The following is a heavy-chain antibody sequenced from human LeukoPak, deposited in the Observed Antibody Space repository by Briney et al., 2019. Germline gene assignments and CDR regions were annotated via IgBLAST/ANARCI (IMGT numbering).Heavy chain of an antibody. J-gene: IGHJ4*02. V-gene: IGHV3-11*04. Sequence: RGSLRLSCAASGFTFSDYYMSWIRQAPGKGLEWVSYISSSGSTIYYADSVKGRFTISRDNAKNSLYLQMNSLRAEDTAVYYCARERRRRITIFGVALLDYWGQGTLVTVSS. CDR1: GFTFSDYY. CDR3: ARERRRRITIFGVALLDY. D-gene: IGHD3-3*01. CDR2: ISSSGSTI.